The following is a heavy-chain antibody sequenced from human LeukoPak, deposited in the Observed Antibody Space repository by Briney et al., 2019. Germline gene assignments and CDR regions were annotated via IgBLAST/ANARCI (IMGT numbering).Heavy chain of an antibody. CDR3: ARRDGEYFFDF. CDR2: IYPSSSGS. D-gene: IGHD4-17*01. CDR1: GYIFTKYS. J-gene: IGHJ4*02. Sequence: GESRKISCKASGYIFTKYSIGWVRQMPGKGLEWMGVIYPSSSGSRYSPSFQGQVTISADKSITTAYLQWSSLKASDTAMYYCARRDGEYFFDFWGQGTLVTVSP. V-gene: IGHV5-51*01.